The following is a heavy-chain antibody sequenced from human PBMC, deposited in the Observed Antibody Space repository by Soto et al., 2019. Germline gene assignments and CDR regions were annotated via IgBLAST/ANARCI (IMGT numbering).Heavy chain of an antibody. J-gene: IGHJ4*02. CDR3: AKTTSRRYDFWSGSFDY. V-gene: IGHV3-33*06. Sequence: GGSLRLSCAASGFTFSSYGMHWVRQAPGKGLEWVAVIWYDGSNKYYADSVKGRFTISRDNSKNTLYLQMNSLRAEDTAVYYCAKTTSRRYDFWSGSFDYWGQGTLVTVPQ. D-gene: IGHD3-3*01. CDR2: IWYDGSNK. CDR1: GFTFSSYG.